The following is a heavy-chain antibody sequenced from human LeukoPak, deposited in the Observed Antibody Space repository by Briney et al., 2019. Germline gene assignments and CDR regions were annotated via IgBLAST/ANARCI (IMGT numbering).Heavy chain of an antibody. CDR2: IYYSGST. D-gene: IGHD3-22*01. CDR3: ARHAADYDSSGYYQYYFDY. V-gene: IGHV4-39*01. CDR1: GGSISSSSHY. Sequence: SETLSLICNVSGGSISSSSHYWGWIRQPPGKGLEWIGSIYYSGSTYYNPSLKSRVTISVDTSKNQFSLKLSSVTAADTAVYYCARHAADYDSSGYYQYYFDYWGQGTLVTVSS. J-gene: IGHJ4*02.